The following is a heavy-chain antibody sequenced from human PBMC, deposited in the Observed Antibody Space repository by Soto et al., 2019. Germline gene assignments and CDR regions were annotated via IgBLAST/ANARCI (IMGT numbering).Heavy chain of an antibody. J-gene: IGHJ5*02. V-gene: IGHV4-39*01. Sequence: PSETLSLTCTFSGGSISSSSYYLGWIRQPPGKGLEWIGSIYYSGSTYYNPSLKSRITISVDTSKNQFSLKLSSVTAADTAVYYCARHGRGRYSSVPALYKSGGDRFDPWGQGTLVTVSS. CDR1: GGSISSSSYY. CDR2: IYYSGST. D-gene: IGHD6-25*01. CDR3: ARHGRGRYSSVPALYKSGGDRFDP.